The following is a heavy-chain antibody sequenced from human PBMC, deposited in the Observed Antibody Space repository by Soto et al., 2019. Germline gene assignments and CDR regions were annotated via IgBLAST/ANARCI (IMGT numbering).Heavy chain of an antibody. CDR3: ARHPGGGNWFDP. D-gene: IGHD3-16*01. CDR2: IRSKPDGGAT. Sequence: EVQLVESGGGLAQPGGSLRLSCVASGLSLSNAWMNWIRQVPGKGLEWIGRIRSKPDGGATEYAAPLQDRFVISRDDLKNTLYLQINGLKTEDTATYCCARHPGGGNWFDPWGQGTLVTVSS. J-gene: IGHJ5*02. V-gene: IGHV3-15*07. CDR1: GLSLSNAW.